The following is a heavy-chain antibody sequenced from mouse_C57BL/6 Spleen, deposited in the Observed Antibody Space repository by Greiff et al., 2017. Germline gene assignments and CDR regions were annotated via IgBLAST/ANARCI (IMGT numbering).Heavy chain of an antibody. Sequence: EVQLQESGAELVRPGASVKLSCTASGFNIKDDYMHWVKQRPEQGLEWIGWIDPENGDTEYASKFQGKATIAADTSSNTAYLQLSSLTSEDTAVYYCTTRRRDARDYWGQGTSVTVSS. V-gene: IGHV14-4*01. J-gene: IGHJ4*01. CDR2: IDPENGDT. CDR1: GFNIKDDY. CDR3: TTRRRDARDY.